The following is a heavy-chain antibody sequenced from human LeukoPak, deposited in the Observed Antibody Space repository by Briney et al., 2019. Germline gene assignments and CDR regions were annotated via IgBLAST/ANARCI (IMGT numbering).Heavy chain of an antibody. J-gene: IGHJ4*02. D-gene: IGHD2-8*01. CDR2: IYYSGST. CDR3: ARHSSCTNGVCYTGFDY. V-gene: IGHV4-61*08. CDR1: GGSISSGGYS. Sequence: SETLSLTCAVSGGSISSGGYSWSWIRQPPGKGLEWIGYIYYSGSTNYNPSLKSRVTISVDTSKNQFSLKLSSVTAADTAVYYCARHSSCTNGVCYTGFDYWGQGTLVTVSS.